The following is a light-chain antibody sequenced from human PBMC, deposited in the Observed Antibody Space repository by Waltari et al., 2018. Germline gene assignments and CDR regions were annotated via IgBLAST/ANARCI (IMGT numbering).Light chain of an antibody. J-gene: IGKJ4*01. CDR2: ASS. CDR1: QNIHSF. CDR3: QQRHAWPIT. V-gene: IGKV3-11*01. Sequence: EIVLTQSPGFLSLSPGERVTLSCRASQNIHSFLAWFQQKPGQAPRLLIFASSSRATGGPPRFSGSGSGTDFTLTISSLEPEDFATYYCQQRHAWPITFGGGTKLEIK.